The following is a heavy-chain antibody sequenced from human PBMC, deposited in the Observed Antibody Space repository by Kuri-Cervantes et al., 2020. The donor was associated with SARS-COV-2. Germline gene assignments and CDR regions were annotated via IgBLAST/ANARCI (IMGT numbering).Heavy chain of an antibody. CDR3: ARDGRDLDTAMVYYGMDV. Sequence: GESLKISCAASGFTFSSYAMHWVRQAPGKGLEWVAVISYDGSNKYYADSVKGRFTISRDSSKNTLYLQMNSLRAEDTAVYYCARDGRDLDTAMVYYGMDVWGQGTTVTVSS. J-gene: IGHJ6*02. CDR1: GFTFSSYA. CDR2: ISYDGSNK. V-gene: IGHV3-30-3*01. D-gene: IGHD5-18*01.